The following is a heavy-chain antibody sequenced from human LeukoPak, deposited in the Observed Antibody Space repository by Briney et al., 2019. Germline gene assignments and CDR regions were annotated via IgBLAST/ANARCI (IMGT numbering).Heavy chain of an antibody. Sequence: PSETLSLTCTVSGGSISSSSYYWGWIRQPPGKGLEWIGSIYYSGSTYYNPSLKSRVTISVDTSKNQFSLKLTSVTAADTAVYYCARQPTAPKYYFDYWGQGTLVTVSS. V-gene: IGHV4-39*01. CDR1: GGSISSSSYY. J-gene: IGHJ4*02. CDR3: ARQPTAPKYYFDY. CDR2: IYYSGST.